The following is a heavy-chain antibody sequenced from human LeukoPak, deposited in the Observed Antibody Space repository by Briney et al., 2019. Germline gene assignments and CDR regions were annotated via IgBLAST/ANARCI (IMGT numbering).Heavy chain of an antibody. V-gene: IGHV4-31*03. CDR2: IYYSGST. CDR1: GGSISSGGYY. CDR3: ARDSGPIAAAGTILDY. D-gene: IGHD6-13*01. Sequence: SETLSLTCTVSGGSISSGGYYWSWIRQHPGKGLEWIGYIYYSGSTYYNPSLKSRVTISVDTSKNQFSLKLSSVTAEDTAVYYCARDSGPIAAAGTILDYWGQGTLVTVSS. J-gene: IGHJ4*02.